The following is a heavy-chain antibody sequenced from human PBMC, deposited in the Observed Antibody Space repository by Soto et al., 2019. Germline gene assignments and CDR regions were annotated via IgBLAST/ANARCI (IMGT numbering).Heavy chain of an antibody. J-gene: IGHJ6*02. V-gene: IGHV1-8*01. CDR1: GYTFTSYD. CDR3: ATVQYWDFWSGYTLGYYYYGMDV. D-gene: IGHD3-3*01. CDR2: MNPNSGNT. Sequence: ASVKVSCKASGYTFTSYDINWVRQATGQGLEWMGWMNPNSGNTGYAQKFQGRVTMTRNTSISTAYMELSSQRPEDTAVYYCATVQYWDFWSGYTLGYYYYGMDVWGQGTTVTVSS.